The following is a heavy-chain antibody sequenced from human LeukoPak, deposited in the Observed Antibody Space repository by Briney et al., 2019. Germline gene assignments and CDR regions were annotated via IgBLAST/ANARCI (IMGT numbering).Heavy chain of an antibody. J-gene: IGHJ4*02. CDR2: INHSGST. CDR3: ARGDSSGWYFVY. Sequence: SSETLSLTCAVYGGSFSGYYWSWIRQPPGKGLEWIGEINHSGSTNYNPSLKSRVTISVDTSKNQFSLKLSSVTAADTAVYYCARGDSSGWYFVYWGQGTLVTVSS. CDR1: GGSFSGYY. V-gene: IGHV4-34*01. D-gene: IGHD6-19*01.